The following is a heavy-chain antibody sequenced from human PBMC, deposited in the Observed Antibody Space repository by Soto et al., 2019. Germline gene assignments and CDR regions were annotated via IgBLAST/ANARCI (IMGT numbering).Heavy chain of an antibody. CDR3: ARDQGLGCSTTSCYIGMSAFDI. CDR2: ISSSGSTI. CDR1: GFTFSSYK. Sequence: EVQLVESGGGLVQPGGSLRLSCAASGFTFSSYKMNWVRQAPGKGLEWVSYISSSGSTIYYAGSMKGRFTISRDNAKNSLYLQMNRLIAEDTAVYYCARDQGLGCSTTSCYIGMSAFDIWGQGTMVTVSS. V-gene: IGHV3-48*03. D-gene: IGHD2-2*02. J-gene: IGHJ3*02.